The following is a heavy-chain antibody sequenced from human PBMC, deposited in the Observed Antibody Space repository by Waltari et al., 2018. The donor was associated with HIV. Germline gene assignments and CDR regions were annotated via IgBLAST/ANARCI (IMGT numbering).Heavy chain of an antibody. CDR2: IYYSGST. J-gene: IGHJ4*02. Sequence: QVQLQESGPGLVKPSQTLSLTCTVSGGSISSGGYYWRWILPPPGKGLEWIGYIYYSGSTYYNPSLKSRVTIAVDTSKNQCSLKLSSVTAADTAVYYCARVPYYYGSGSSGDYWGQGTLVTVSS. D-gene: IGHD3-10*01. CDR1: GGSISSGGYY. V-gene: IGHV4-31*03. CDR3: ARVPYYYGSGSSGDY.